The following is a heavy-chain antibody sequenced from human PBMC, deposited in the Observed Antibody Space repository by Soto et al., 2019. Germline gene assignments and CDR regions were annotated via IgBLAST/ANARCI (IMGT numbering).Heavy chain of an antibody. V-gene: IGHV3-23*01. CDR3: AKDIAANDYGSYYYYMDV. D-gene: IGHD5-12*01. Sequence: GESLKISCAASGFTFSSYAMSWVRQAPGKGLEWVSAISGSGGSTYYADSVKGRFTISRDNSKNTLYLQMNSLRAEDTAVYYCAKDIAANDYGSYYYYMDVWGKGTTVTVSS. CDR2: ISGSGGST. CDR1: GFTFSSYA. J-gene: IGHJ6*03.